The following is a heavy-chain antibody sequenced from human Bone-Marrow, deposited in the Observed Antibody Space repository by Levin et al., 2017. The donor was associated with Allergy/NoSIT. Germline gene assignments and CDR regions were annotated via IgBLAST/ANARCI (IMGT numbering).Heavy chain of an antibody. CDR3: ARAYYDVLTGYYNWFDS. CDR1: GFTFSNYW. J-gene: IGHJ5*01. CDR2: IKFDGSST. Sequence: PGGSLRLSCETSGFTFSNYWMHWVRQAPGKGLMWVSRIKFDGSSTSYADSVKGRFTISRDNAKNTVYLQMNRLRAEDTAVYYCARAYYDVLTGYYNWFDSGGRGTLVTVSS. V-gene: IGHV3-74*01. D-gene: IGHD3-9*01.